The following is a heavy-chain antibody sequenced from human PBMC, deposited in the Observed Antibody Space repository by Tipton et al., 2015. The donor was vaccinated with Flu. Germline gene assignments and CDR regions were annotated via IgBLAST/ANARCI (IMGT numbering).Heavy chain of an antibody. Sequence: SLRLSCTASGFTLGDYAMSWVRQAPGKGLEWVGFIRSKAYGGTTEYAASVKGRFTISRDDSKSIAYLQMNSLKTEDTAVYYCTFYVVVVPAAYFDYWGQGTLVTVSS. CDR3: TFYVVVVPAAYFDY. CDR1: GFTLGDYA. D-gene: IGHD2-2*01. J-gene: IGHJ4*02. CDR2: IRSKAYGGTT. V-gene: IGHV3-49*04.